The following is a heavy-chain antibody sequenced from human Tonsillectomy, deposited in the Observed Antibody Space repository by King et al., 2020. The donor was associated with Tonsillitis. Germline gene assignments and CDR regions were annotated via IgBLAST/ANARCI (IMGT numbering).Heavy chain of an antibody. CDR2: ISSSSSYT. D-gene: IGHD3-22*01. CDR1: GFTFSDYY. Sequence: VQLVESGGDLVKPGGSLRLSCAASGFTFSDYYMSWIRQAPGKGLEWVSYISSSSSYTNYADSVKGRFTISRDNAKNSLYLQRNSLRAEDTAVYYCARDTHDSSGYYTNLDYWGQGSLVTVSS. CDR3: ARDTHDSSGYYTNLDY. J-gene: IGHJ4*02. V-gene: IGHV3-11*06.